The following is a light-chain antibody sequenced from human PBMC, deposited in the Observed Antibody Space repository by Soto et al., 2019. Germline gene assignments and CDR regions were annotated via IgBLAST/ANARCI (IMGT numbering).Light chain of an antibody. CDR2: LNSDGSH. CDR1: SGHSSYV. Sequence: QAVVTQSPSASASLGASVKLTCTLSSGHSSYVIAWHQQQPEKGPRYLMKLNSDGSHSKGDGIPDRFSGSSSGAERYLTISSLQSEDEADYYCQTWGTGTVVFGGGTKLTVL. J-gene: IGLJ2*01. CDR3: QTWGTGTVV. V-gene: IGLV4-69*01.